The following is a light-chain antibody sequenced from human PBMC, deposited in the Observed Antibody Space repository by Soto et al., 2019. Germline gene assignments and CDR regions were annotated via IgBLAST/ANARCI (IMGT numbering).Light chain of an antibody. Sequence: EILMTQSPATLSVSPGERAILSCRASQNIGTNLVWYQQKPGQAPRLLLYGASTRATGVPARFSGSGSGTDFSRTVSSLQSAGFAAYYWQQYYSWPPWTFGRATKVDIK. V-gene: IGKV3-15*01. CDR2: GAS. CDR1: QNIGTN. CDR3: QQYYSWPPWT. J-gene: IGKJ1*01.